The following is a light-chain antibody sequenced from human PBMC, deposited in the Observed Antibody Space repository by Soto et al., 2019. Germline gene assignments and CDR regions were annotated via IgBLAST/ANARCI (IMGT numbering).Light chain of an antibody. CDR2: EVS. V-gene: IGLV2-14*01. J-gene: IGLJ1*01. CDR1: SGDVGGYKF. Sequence: QSVLTQPASVSVSPGQSITIYCTGTSGDVGGYKFVSWYQQHPGKAPNLMIYEVSNRPSGGSSRFSGSKSANTATLTISGLQAEDEYDYFFGSCTGNIYVFGNGTKLTVL. CDR3: GSCTGNIYV.